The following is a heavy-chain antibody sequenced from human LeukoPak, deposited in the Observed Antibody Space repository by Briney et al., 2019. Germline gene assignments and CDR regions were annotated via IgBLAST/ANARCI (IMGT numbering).Heavy chain of an antibody. D-gene: IGHD1-1*01. CDR2: ILNSGATT. Sequence: PGGSLRLSCAASGFTFSTYAMSWVRQAPGKGLEWDSSILNSGATTYHADSVKGRFTISRDNSKNTLYLQMNSLRGEDTAIYFCAKGHTNLDPAGDQGALVIVSS. CDR3: AKGHTNLDPA. J-gene: IGHJ4*02. V-gene: IGHV3-23*01. CDR1: GFTFSTYA.